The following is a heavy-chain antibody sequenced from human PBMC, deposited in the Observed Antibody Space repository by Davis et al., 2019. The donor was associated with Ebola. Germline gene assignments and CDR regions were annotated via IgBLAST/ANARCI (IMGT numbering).Heavy chain of an antibody. CDR1: GYTFTSYG. D-gene: IGHD1-1*01. CDR2: INPHNGNT. J-gene: IGHJ4*02. Sequence: ASVKVSCKASGYTFTSYGITWVRHAPGQGLEWMGWINPHNGNTNYAQNVQGRVTMTTDTSTTTAYMEVGSLRSDDTAVYYCARAQFPTTSDHWGQGTLVTVSS. CDR3: ARAQFPTTSDH. V-gene: IGHV1-18*04.